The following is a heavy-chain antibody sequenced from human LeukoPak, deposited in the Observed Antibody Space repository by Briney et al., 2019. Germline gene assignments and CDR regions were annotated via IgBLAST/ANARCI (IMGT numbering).Heavy chain of an antibody. J-gene: IGHJ3*02. CDR3: ARGPATSAFDI. CDR1: GYTLTDYY. V-gene: IGHV1-2*02. Sequence: GASVRVSCKASGYTLTDYYVHWLRQAPGEGLEWMADIDPKRGDPHYAQKLQDRVTLTRENFISTVYMDLSTLRSDGTAVYCCARGPATSAFDIWGQGTVVTVSS. CDR2: IDPKRGDP.